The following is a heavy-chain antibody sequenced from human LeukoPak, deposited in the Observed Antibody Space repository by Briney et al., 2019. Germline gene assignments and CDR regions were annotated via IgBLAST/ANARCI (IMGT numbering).Heavy chain of an antibody. Sequence: GRSLRLSCAASGFTFSTYSMNWVRQAPGKGLEWVSSISGSSIYIYYPDSVKGRFTISRDNAKNSLYLQMNRLRAEDTAVYYWARDPPYSDSSGYYYDYWGQGTLVTVSS. J-gene: IGHJ4*02. CDR2: ISGSSIYI. CDR1: GFTFSTYS. CDR3: ARDPPYSDSSGYYYDY. D-gene: IGHD3-22*01. V-gene: IGHV3-21*01.